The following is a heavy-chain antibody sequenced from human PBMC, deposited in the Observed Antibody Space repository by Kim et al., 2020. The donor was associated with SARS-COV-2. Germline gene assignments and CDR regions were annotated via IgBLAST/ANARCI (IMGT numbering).Heavy chain of an antibody. J-gene: IGHJ4*02. V-gene: IGHV1-24*01. CDR2: FDPEDGET. Sequence: ASVKVSCKVSGYTLTELFMHWVRQAPGKGLEWMGGFDPEDGETIYAQKFQGRVTMTEDTSTDTAYMDLSSLKSEDTAGYYCATLDSSGYYKEYYFDYWGQGTLVTVSS. CDR1: GYTLTELF. D-gene: IGHD3-22*01. CDR3: ATLDSSGYYKEYYFDY.